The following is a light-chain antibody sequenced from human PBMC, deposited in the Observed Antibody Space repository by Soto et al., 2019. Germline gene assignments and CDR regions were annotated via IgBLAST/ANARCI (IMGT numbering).Light chain of an antibody. J-gene: IGKJ1*01. CDR3: QQYDNSVWT. CDR2: GVS. Sequence: EMVLTQSPGTLSLSPGERATLSCRASESVTSTPLAWYQQKPGQAPRILMYGVSSRATGIPDRFSSSGSGTDFTLTINRLEPEDFAVYFCQQYDNSVWTFGQGTKVEIK. V-gene: IGKV3-20*01. CDR1: ESVTSTP.